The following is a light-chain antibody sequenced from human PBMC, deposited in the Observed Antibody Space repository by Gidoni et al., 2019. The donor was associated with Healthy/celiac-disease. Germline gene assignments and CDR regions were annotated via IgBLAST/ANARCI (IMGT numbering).Light chain of an antibody. Sequence: DIQMTQCPSSLSASAGDRVTITCQASRDISNYLNWYQQKPGKAPKLLIYDAYNLETGVPSRFSGRGSGTYFTFTISSLQPEDIATYYCQQYDNLPSTFGQGTRLEIK. CDR2: DAY. V-gene: IGKV1-33*01. CDR3: QQYDNLPST. CDR1: RDISNY. J-gene: IGKJ5*01.